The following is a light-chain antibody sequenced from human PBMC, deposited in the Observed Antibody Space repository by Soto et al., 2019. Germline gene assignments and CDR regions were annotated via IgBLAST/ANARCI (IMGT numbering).Light chain of an antibody. CDR2: EVT. Sequence: QSVLTQPASVSGSPGQSITISCTGTSSDLGDNNYVSWYQQHPGKAPKLLIFEVTNRPSGVSDRFSGSKSANTASLTISGLQAEDEADYYCSSYISSSKYVFGTGTKLTVL. V-gene: IGLV2-14*01. CDR1: SSDLGDNNY. CDR3: SSYISSSKYV. J-gene: IGLJ1*01.